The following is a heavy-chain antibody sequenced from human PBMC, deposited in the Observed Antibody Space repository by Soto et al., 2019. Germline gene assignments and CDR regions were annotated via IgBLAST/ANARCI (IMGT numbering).Heavy chain of an antibody. CDR3: VREEASGSSGLTYHYYYNGMDV. D-gene: IGHD3-10*01. V-gene: IGHV3-48*02. CDR1: GFTFSRYN. CDR2: VTTSGDTM. J-gene: IGHJ6*02. Sequence: GGSLRLSCVASGFTFSRYNMHWVRQAPGKGLEWVAYVTTSGDTMFYADSVEGRFAISRDVAKNSVHLQMNSLGDEDTAVYYCVREEASGSSGLTYHYYYNGMDVWGQGTTVTVSS.